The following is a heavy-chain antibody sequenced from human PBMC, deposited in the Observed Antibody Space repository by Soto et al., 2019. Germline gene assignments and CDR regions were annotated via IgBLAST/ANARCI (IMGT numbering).Heavy chain of an antibody. CDR3: AREGECYYGSGSYYVTEY. CDR1: GYTFADYG. CDR2: IISYNGNT. D-gene: IGHD3-10*01. J-gene: IGHJ4*02. V-gene: IGHV1-18*01. Sequence: QVQLVQSGAEVKKPGASVKVSCKASGYTFADYGISWVRQAPGQGLEWMGWIISYNGNTNYAQKMQGRVTMTTDTSTSTAYMELQNLGSDDTSVYYCAREGECYYGSGSYYVTEYWGQGTLVTVSS.